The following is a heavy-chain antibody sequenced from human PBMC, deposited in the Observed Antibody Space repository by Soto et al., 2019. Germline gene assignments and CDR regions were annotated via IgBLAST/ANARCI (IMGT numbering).Heavy chain of an antibody. J-gene: IGHJ4*02. D-gene: IGHD3-22*01. CDR3: ARLSSGTDY. Sequence: SETLSLTCTVSGGSISSYYWSWIRQPPGKGLEWIGYIYYSGSTNYNPSLKSRVTISVDTSKNQFSLKLSSVTAADTAVYYCARLSSGTDYWGQGTLVTVSS. V-gene: IGHV4-59*08. CDR1: GGSISSYY. CDR2: IYYSGST.